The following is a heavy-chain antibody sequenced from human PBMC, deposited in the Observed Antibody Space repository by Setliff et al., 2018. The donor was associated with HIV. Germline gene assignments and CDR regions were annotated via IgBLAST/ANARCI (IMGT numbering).Heavy chain of an antibody. Sequence: SETLSLTCTVSGGSISSGSYYWSWIRQPAGKGLEWIGYIYYSGSTNYNPSLKSRVTISVDTPKNQFSLKLSSVTAANTAVYYCARDRLGRGGSGYSDWGQGTLVTVSS. J-gene: IGHJ4*02. CDR3: ARDRLGRGGSGYSD. CDR1: GGSISSGSYY. V-gene: IGHV4-61*10. D-gene: IGHD3-22*01. CDR2: IYYSGST.